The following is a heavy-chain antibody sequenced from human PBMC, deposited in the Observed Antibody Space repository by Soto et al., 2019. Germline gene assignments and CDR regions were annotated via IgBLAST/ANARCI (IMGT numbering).Heavy chain of an antibody. CDR1: GGSISSYY. CDR2: VHHSWGS. CDR3: ARQGFGPLHGLVDV. D-gene: IGHD3-10*01. J-gene: IGHJ6*02. Sequence: QVQLQESGPGLVKPSETLSLSCTDSGGSISSYYWSWFRQSPGKRMEWIGYVHHSWGSSYNPSLQSRVAISLDTSKSQFSLKVTSGTATDTAVYYCARQGFGPLHGLVDVWGQGTTVTVSS. V-gene: IGHV4-59*08.